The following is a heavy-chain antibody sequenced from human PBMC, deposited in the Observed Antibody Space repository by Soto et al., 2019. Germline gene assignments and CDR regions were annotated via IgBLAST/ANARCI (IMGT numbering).Heavy chain of an antibody. CDR2: MNPNSGNT. CDR3: ARGPPAAGYNYYYYMDG. Sequence: ASVKVSCKASGYTFTSYYINWVRQATGQGLEWMGWMNPNSGNTGYAQKFQGRVTMTRNTSISTAYMELSSLRSEDTAVYYCARGPPAAGYNYYYYMDGWGKGTTGTFSS. V-gene: IGHV1-8*01. CDR1: GYTFTSYY. J-gene: IGHJ6*03. D-gene: IGHD6-13*01.